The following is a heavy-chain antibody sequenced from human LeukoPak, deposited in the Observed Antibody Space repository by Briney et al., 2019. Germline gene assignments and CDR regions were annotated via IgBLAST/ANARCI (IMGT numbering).Heavy chain of an antibody. Sequence: LGGSLRLSCAASGFTFSNYYMSWIRQAPGKGLEWVSYISSSSGSTNYADSVMGRFTISRDNGKNSLYLQMNSLRAEDTAVYYCARDQGENYDSSGYYPYWGQGTLVTVSS. CDR3: ARDQGENYDSSGYYPY. V-gene: IGHV3-11*06. J-gene: IGHJ4*02. CDR1: GFTFSNYY. D-gene: IGHD3-22*01. CDR2: ISSSSGST.